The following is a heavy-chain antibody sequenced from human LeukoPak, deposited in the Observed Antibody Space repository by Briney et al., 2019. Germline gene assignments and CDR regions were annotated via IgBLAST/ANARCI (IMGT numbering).Heavy chain of an antibody. Sequence: SESLSLTCTVSVASVTDYYWSWIRQSPGKGLEWISYIHHSGNSDYNPSLRSRVTTSLDTSNNQFSLNLISVTAADTAVYYCTRGHWGLQSWSQGTLVTVSS. CDR1: VASVTDYY. CDR3: TRGHWGLQS. J-gene: IGHJ5*02. CDR2: IHHSGNS. V-gene: IGHV4-59*02. D-gene: IGHD7-27*01.